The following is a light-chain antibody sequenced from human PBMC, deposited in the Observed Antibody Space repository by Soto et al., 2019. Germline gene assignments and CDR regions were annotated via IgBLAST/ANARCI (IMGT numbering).Light chain of an antibody. CDR2: ATS. V-gene: IGKV1-27*01. J-gene: IGKJ1*01. CDR3: QKYNSAPRT. CDR1: QVIGSSF. Sequence: DIQMTQSPSCLSASLGDRVTITCRASQVIGSSFIGWYQQKVGRPPKRLIYATSTLQSGVPSRFSGSGSGTDFTLTISSLQPEDVATYYCQKYNSAPRTFGQGTKVDIK.